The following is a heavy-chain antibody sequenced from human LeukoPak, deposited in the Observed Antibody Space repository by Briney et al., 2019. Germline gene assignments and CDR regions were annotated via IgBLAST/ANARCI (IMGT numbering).Heavy chain of an antibody. D-gene: IGHD1-14*01. Sequence: GGSLRPSCAASGFTLNSYLMSWVRQAPGRGLEWVANIKKDGSEESYLDSVKGRFTVSRDNAKNSLFLQMNSLRGEDTAVYYCARSNPNKYALDLWGQGKMVSISS. CDR3: ARSNPNKYALDL. V-gene: IGHV3-7*01. CDR2: IKKDGSEE. J-gene: IGHJ3*01. CDR1: GFTLNSYL.